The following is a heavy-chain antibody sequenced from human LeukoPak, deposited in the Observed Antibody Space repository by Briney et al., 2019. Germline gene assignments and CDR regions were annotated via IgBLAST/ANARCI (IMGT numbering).Heavy chain of an antibody. CDR2: ISSSSGTI. V-gene: IGHV3-48*01. D-gene: IGHD3-22*01. Sequence: SGGSLRLSCAASGFTFSSYSMNWVRQVPGKGLEWVSYISSSSGTIYYADSVKGRLTISRDDSKNTLYLQMNSLRAEDTAVYYCAKGRRSITMIVVVISEWGQGTLVTVSS. CDR1: GFTFSSYS. J-gene: IGHJ4*02. CDR3: AKGRRSITMIVVVISE.